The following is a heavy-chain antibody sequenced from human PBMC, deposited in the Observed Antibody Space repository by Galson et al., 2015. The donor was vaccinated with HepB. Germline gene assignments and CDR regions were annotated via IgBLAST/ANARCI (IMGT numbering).Heavy chain of an antibody. CDR1: GFTFSNAW. Sequence: SLRLSCAASGFTFSNAWMSWVRQAPGKGLEWVGRIKSKTDGGTTDYAAPVKGRFTISRDDTKNTLYLQMNSLKTGDTAVYYCTTDVATIILDYWGQGTLVTVSS. J-gene: IGHJ4*02. V-gene: IGHV3-15*01. CDR3: TTDVATIILDY. D-gene: IGHD5-12*01. CDR2: IKSKTDGGTT.